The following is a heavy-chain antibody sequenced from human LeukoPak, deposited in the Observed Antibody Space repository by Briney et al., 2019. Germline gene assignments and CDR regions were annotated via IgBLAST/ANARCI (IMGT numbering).Heavy chain of an antibody. D-gene: IGHD5-18*01. CDR1: GGSVSSNSYY. V-gene: IGHV4-39*01. CDR2: IYYSGIT. CDR3: ARKVGRGYTYGSNY. J-gene: IGHJ4*02. Sequence: PSETLSLTCTVSGGSVSSNSYYWGWIRQPPGKGLEWIGNIYYSGITYYNPSLKSRVTISVDTSKNQFSLKLSSVTAADTAVYYCARKVGRGYTYGSNYWGQGTLVTVSS.